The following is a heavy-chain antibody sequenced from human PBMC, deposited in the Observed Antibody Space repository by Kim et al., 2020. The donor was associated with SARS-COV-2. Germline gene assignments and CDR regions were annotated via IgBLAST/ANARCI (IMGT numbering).Heavy chain of an antibody. CDR1: GFTFSSYA. CDR3: AREVSPLLYVWFGELSRWFDP. D-gene: IGHD3-10*01. V-gene: IGHV3-30*04. CDR2: ISYDGSNK. Sequence: GGSLRLSCAASGFTFSSYAMHWVRQAPGKGLEWVAVISYDGSNKYYADSVKGRFTISRDNSKNTLYLQMNSLRAEDTAVYYCAREVSPLLYVWFGELSRWFDPWGQGTLVTVSS. J-gene: IGHJ5*02.